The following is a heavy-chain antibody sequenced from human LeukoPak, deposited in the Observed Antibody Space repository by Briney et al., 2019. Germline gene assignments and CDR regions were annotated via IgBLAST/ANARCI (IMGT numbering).Heavy chain of an antibody. CDR1: GFTFSSYA. CDR3: AKDPTSIAVAIDDAFDI. D-gene: IGHD6-19*01. J-gene: IGHJ3*02. V-gene: IGHV3-23*01. CDR2: ISGSGGST. Sequence: SGGSLRLSCAASGFTFSSYAMSWVRQAPGKGLEWVSAISGSGGSTYYADSVKGRFTISRDNSKNTLYLQMNSLRAEDTAVYYCAKDPTSIAVAIDDAFDIWGQGTMVTVSS.